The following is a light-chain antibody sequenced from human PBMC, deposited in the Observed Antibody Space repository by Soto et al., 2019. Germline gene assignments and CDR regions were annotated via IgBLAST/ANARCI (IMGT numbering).Light chain of an antibody. CDR2: DDS. CDR3: QVWDSSSDYVV. CDR1: NIGSKS. J-gene: IGLJ2*01. V-gene: IGLV3-21*02. Sequence: SSELTQPPSVSVAPGQTARITCGGTNIGSKSVHWYQQKPGQAPVLVVYDDSDRPSGIPERFSGSNSGNTATLTISRVEAGDEADYYCQVWDSSSDYVVFGGGTKLTVL.